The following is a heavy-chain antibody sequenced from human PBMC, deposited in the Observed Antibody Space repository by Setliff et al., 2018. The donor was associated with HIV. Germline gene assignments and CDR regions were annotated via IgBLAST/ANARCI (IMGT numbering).Heavy chain of an antibody. Sequence: PGGSLRLSCAASGFTFSYYAMHWVRQAPGKGLEWVALISYDGSNKYYADSVKGRFTISRDNSKNTVFLQMKTVRPGDTAVYYCAKDDSTSSGWFESWGQGTLVTVSS. J-gene: IGHJ5*01. D-gene: IGHD6-6*01. CDR2: ISYDGSNK. CDR1: GFTFSYYA. V-gene: IGHV3-30*01. CDR3: AKDDSTSSGWFES.